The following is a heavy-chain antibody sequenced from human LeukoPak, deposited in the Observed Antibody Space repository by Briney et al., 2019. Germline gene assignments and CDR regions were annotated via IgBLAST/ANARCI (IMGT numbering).Heavy chain of an antibody. J-gene: IGHJ4*02. D-gene: IGHD5-18*01. CDR3: AMDSYGPDDY. Sequence: GGSLRLSCAASGFTFTRYWMSWGRQAPGKVLEWVANIKQDGSEKHYVDSVKGRFTISRDNAKNSLYLQMNSLRVEDTAVYYCAMDSYGPDDYWGQGTLVTVSS. CDR1: GFTFTRYW. CDR2: IKQDGSEK. V-gene: IGHV3-7*04.